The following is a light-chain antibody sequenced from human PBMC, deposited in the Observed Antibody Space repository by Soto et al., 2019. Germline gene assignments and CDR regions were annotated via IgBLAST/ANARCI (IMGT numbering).Light chain of an antibody. J-gene: IGLJ2*01. CDR1: SSNIGDNA. V-gene: IGLV1-44*01. CDR2: SNN. Sequence: QSVLTQPPSASGTPGQRVIISCSGSSSNIGDNAVNWYQQLPGTAPKLLIYSNNLRPSGVPDRFSGSKSGTSASLAISGRQSEDEADYYCAAWDDSLNGVVFGGGTKLTVL. CDR3: AAWDDSLNGVV.